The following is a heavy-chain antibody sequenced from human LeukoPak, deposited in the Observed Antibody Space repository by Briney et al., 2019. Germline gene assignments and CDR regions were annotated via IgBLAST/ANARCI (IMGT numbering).Heavy chain of an antibody. CDR3: ARYVVVTAYFDY. V-gene: IGHV4-59*01. J-gene: IGHJ4*02. Sequence: PSETLSLTCTVSGGSISSYYWSWIRQPPGKGLEWIGYIYYSGSTNYNPSLKSRVTISVDTSKNQFSLKLSSVTAADTAVYYCARYVVVTAYFDYGGQEPLVTVPS. CDR1: GGSISSYY. CDR2: IYYSGST. D-gene: IGHD2-21*02.